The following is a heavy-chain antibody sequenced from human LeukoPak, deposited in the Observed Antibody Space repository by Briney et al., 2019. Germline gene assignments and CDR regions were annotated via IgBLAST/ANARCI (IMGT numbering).Heavy chain of an antibody. CDR2: ISPYNGNT. J-gene: IGHJ4*02. D-gene: IGHD3-22*01. CDR3: ARDAILSYYSDGSAYHGFDF. Sequence: ASVKVSCKASGSTFTNFGVSWVRQAPGQGLEWMGWISPYNGNTYSAQKFQGRVTMTTDTPTNTAYMDLRSLRSDDTAMYYCARDAILSYYSDGSAYHGFDFWGQGTLVTVSS. CDR1: GSTFTNFG. V-gene: IGHV1-18*01.